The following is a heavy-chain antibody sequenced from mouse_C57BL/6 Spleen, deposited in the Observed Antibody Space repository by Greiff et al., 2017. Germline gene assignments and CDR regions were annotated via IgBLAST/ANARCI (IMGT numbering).Heavy chain of an antibody. J-gene: IGHJ4*01. CDR3: ARAGSYGNYAMDY. Sequence: QVQLQQSGAELVRPGASVKLSCKASGYTFTDYYINWVKQRPGQGLEWIARIYPGSGNTYYNEKFKGKATLTAEKSSSTAYMQLSSLTSEDSAVYFCARAGSYGNYAMDYWGQGTAVTVSS. CDR2: IYPGSGNT. CDR1: GYTFTDYY. V-gene: IGHV1-76*01. D-gene: IGHD1-1*01.